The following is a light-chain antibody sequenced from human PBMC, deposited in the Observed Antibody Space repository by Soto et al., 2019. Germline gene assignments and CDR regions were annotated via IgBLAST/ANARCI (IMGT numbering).Light chain of an antibody. CDR3: MQALQTPYT. Sequence: DIVMTQSPLSLPVTPGESASISCRSSQSLLHSNGYKYLDWYLQKPGQSPQLLIYLGSNRAAGVPGRFSGSGSGTDFTLKISRVEAEDVGAYYCMQALQTPYTFGQGTKLEIK. J-gene: IGKJ2*01. CDR2: LGS. CDR1: QSLLHSNGYKY. V-gene: IGKV2-28*01.